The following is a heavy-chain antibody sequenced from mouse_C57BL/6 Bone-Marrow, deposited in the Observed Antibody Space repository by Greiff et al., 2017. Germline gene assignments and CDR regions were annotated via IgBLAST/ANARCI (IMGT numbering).Heavy chain of an antibody. CDR1: GFTFSSYG. V-gene: IGHV5-6*01. CDR2: ISSGGSYT. Sequence: EVELVESGGDLVKPGGSLKLSCAASGFTFSSYGMSWVRQTPDKRLEWVATISSGGSYTYYPDSLKGRFTISRDNAKNTLYLQMSRLKSEDTAMYYCARQGGSYYGRAWYFDVWGAGTTVTVSS. J-gene: IGHJ1*01. CDR3: ARQGGSYYGRAWYFDV. D-gene: IGHD1-1*01.